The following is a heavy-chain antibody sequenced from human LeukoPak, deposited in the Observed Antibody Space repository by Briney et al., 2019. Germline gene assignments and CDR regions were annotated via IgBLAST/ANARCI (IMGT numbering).Heavy chain of an antibody. V-gene: IGHV4-59*08. CDR1: GGSISSYY. D-gene: IGHD3-16*02. CDR3: ARLDSYDYVWGSYRLTPYYFDY. Sequence: SETLSLTCTVSGGSISSYYWSWIRQPPGKGLEWIAYISDIGSINYNPSLKSRVTISLDTSKNQFSLKLSSVAAADTAVYYCARLDSYDYVWGSYRLTPYYFDYWGQGTLVTVSS. J-gene: IGHJ4*02. CDR2: ISDIGSI.